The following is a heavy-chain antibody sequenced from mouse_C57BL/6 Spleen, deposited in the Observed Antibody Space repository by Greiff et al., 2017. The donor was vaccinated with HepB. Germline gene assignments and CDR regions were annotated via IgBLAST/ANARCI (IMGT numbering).Heavy chain of an antibody. CDR3: ARAGYGSRYFDY. J-gene: IGHJ2*01. CDR1: GFTFSDYY. Sequence: EVQVVESEGGLVQPGSSMKLSCTASGFTFSDYYMAWVRQVPEKGLEWVANINYDGSSTYYLDSLKSRFIISRDNAKNILYLQMSSLKSEDTATYYCARAGYGSRYFDYWGQGTTLTVSS. D-gene: IGHD1-1*01. V-gene: IGHV5-16*01. CDR2: INYDGSST.